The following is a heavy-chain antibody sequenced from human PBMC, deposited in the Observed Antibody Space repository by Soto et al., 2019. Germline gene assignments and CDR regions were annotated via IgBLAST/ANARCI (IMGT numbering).Heavy chain of an antibody. CDR2: VHISGHS. CDR3: AGVRQGCSANNCYFDP. J-gene: IGHJ5*01. D-gene: IGHD1-1*01. Sequence: SETLSLTCTLSGGSVRAPDWWNWVRQSPDKGLEWIAEVHISGHSNYNPSLRSRVSVSIDSSKNQFYLNLNSVTAADTAIYYCAGVRQGCSANNCYFDPWGQGTRVTVSS. CDR1: GGSVRAPDW. V-gene: IGHV4-4*02.